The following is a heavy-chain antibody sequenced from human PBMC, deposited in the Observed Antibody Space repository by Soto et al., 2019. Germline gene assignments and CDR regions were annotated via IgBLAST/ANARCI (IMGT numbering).Heavy chain of an antibody. Sequence: PSETLCLTCTVSGGSISSGDYYWSWIRQPPGKGLEWIGYIYYSGSTYYNPSLKSRVTISVDTSKNQFSLKLSSVTAADTAVYYCARERPDGSRLDPWGQGTLVTVS. V-gene: IGHV4-30-4*01. CDR1: GGSISSGDYY. J-gene: IGHJ5*02. CDR3: ARERPDGSRLDP. D-gene: IGHD6-13*01. CDR2: IYYSGST.